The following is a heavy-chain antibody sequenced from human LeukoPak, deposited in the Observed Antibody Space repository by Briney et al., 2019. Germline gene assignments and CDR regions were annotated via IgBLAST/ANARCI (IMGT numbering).Heavy chain of an antibody. CDR2: ISSSSSYI. V-gene: IGHV3-21*01. CDR3: ARDLRGDIAYLGGVLGFDY. CDR1: GFTFSSYS. D-gene: IGHD5-12*01. J-gene: IGHJ4*02. Sequence: PGGSLRLSCAASGFTFSSYSMNWVRQAPGKGLEWVSSISSSSSYIYYADSVKGRFTFSRDNAKNSLYLQMNSLRAEDTAVYYCARDLRGDIAYLGGVLGFDYWGQGTLVTVSS.